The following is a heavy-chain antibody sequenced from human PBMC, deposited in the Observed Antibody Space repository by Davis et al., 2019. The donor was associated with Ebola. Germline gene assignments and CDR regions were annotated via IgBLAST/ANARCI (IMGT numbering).Heavy chain of an antibody. J-gene: IGHJ6*02. V-gene: IGHV4-34*01. Sequence: SETLSLTCAVYGGSFSGYYWSWIRQPPGKGLEWIGEIKHSGSTNYNPSLKSRVTISVDTSKNQFSLKLSSVTASDTAVYYCARQPYSSSWYNYYGMDVWGQGTTVTVSS. D-gene: IGHD6-13*01. CDR1: GGSFSGYY. CDR2: IKHSGST. CDR3: ARQPYSSSWYNYYGMDV.